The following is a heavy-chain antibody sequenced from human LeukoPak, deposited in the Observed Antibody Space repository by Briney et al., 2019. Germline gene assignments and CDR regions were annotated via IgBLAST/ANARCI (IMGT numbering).Heavy chain of an antibody. V-gene: IGHV1-46*01. CDR3: ARASSGYYDSSGYYANGLFDY. CDR2: INPSGGST. CDR1: GYTFTSYY. J-gene: IGHJ4*02. Sequence: GASVKVSCKASGYTFTSYYMHWVRQAPGQGLEWMGIINPSGGSTSYAQKFQGRVTMTRDMSTSTVYMELSSLRSEDTAVYYCARASSGYYDSSGYYANGLFDYWGQGTLVTVSS. D-gene: IGHD3-22*01.